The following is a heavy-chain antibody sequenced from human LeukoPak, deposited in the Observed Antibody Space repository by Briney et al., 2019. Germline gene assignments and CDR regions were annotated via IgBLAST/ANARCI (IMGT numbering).Heavy chain of an antibody. CDR3: AKDKGYYGSGSYYYY. CDR2: ISGSGGST. CDR1: GFTFSSYA. J-gene: IGHJ4*02. Sequence: GGSLRLSCAASGFTFSSYAMSWVRQAPGKGLEWVSAISGSGGSTYYADSVKGRFTISRDNSQNTLYLQMNSLRAEDTAVYYCAKDKGYYGSGSYYYYWGQGTLVTVSS. D-gene: IGHD3-10*01. V-gene: IGHV3-23*01.